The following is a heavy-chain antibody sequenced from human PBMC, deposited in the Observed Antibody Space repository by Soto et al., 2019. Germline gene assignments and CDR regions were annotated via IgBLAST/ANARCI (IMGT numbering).Heavy chain of an antibody. V-gene: IGHV1-46*01. CDR2: INPSGGST. D-gene: IGHD3-9*01. CDR1: GYTFTSYY. CDR3: AREGGGTTGILTGYYVS. Sequence: GASVKVSCKASGYTFTSYYMHWVRQAPGQGLEWMGIINPSGGSTGYAQKFQGRVTMTRDTSTSTVYMELSSLRSEDTAVYYCAREGGGTTGILTGYYVSWGQGTLVTVSS. J-gene: IGHJ5*02.